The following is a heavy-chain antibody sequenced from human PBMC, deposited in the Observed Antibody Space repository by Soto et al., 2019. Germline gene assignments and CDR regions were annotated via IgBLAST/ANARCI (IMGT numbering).Heavy chain of an antibody. CDR3: ARDSAVAAHDY. CDR2: IYHSGST. D-gene: IGHD2-15*01. J-gene: IGHJ4*02. Sequence: PSETLSLTCAVSGGSISSGGYSWSWIRQPPGKGLEWIGYIYHSGSTYYNPSLKSRVTISVDRSKNQFSLKLSSVTAADTAVYYCARDSAVAAHDYWGQGTLVTVSS. V-gene: IGHV4-30-2*01. CDR1: GGSISSGGYS.